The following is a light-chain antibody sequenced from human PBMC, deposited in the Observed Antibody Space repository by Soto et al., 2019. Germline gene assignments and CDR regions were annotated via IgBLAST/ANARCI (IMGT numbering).Light chain of an antibody. Sequence: QSVLTQPASVSGSPGQSITISCTGTSSDVGAHDFVSWYQHHPGKAPKLIIYEVSNRPSGLSNRFSGSKSGNTASLTISGLQAEDEADYYCSSFTSTSTLLFGGGTQLTVL. CDR2: EVS. V-gene: IGLV2-14*01. CDR3: SSFTSTSTLL. J-gene: IGLJ2*01. CDR1: SSDVGAHDF.